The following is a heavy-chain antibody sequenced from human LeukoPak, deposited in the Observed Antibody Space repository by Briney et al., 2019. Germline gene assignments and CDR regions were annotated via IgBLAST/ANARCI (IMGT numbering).Heavy chain of an antibody. Sequence: ASVKVSCKASGYTFTSYDINWVRQATGQGLEWMGWMNPNSGNTGYAQKFQGRVTMTRNTSISTAYMELSSLRSEDTAVYYCARLHYYDSSGPPDAFDIWGQGTMVTVSS. CDR3: ARLHYYDSSGPPDAFDI. CDR1: GYTFTSYD. D-gene: IGHD3-22*01. CDR2: MNPNSGNT. J-gene: IGHJ3*02. V-gene: IGHV1-8*01.